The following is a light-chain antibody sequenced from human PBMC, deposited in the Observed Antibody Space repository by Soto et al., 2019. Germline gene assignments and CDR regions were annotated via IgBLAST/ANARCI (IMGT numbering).Light chain of an antibody. CDR1: QGISSA. J-gene: IGKJ4*01. V-gene: IGKV1-13*02. CDR2: DAS. CDR3: QQFNCYLF. Sequence: AIQLTQSPSSLSASVGDRVTITCRASQGISSALAWYQQKPEKAPKLLNYDASSLESRVPTRFSGSGSGTDFTLTICSLQPEDFATYYCQQFNCYLFFGGGTKV.